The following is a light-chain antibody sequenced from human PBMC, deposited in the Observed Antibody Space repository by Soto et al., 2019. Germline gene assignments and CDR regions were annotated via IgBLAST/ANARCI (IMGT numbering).Light chain of an antibody. CDR3: QQRSNWPPTWT. Sequence: EIVLSQSPATLSLSPGERATLSCRASQSVSSYLAWYQHIPGQAPRLLIYDASKRVTGIPARFSGSGSGTDFTLTISSLEPEDFAVYYCQQRSNWPPTWTFGQGTKVEVK. CDR1: QSVSSY. J-gene: IGKJ1*01. CDR2: DAS. V-gene: IGKV3-11*01.